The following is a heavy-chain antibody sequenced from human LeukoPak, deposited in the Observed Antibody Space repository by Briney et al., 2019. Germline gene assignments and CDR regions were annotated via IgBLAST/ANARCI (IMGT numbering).Heavy chain of an antibody. CDR3: ARARGNYDTSGPDY. Sequence: GGSLRLSCAASGFTVSSNYMSWVRQAPGKGLEWVSVIYSGGSTYYADSVKGRFTISRDNSKNTLYLQMNSLRAEDTAVYYCARARGNYDTSGPDYWGQGTLVTVSS. CDR2: IYSGGST. J-gene: IGHJ4*02. D-gene: IGHD3-22*01. V-gene: IGHV3-66*01. CDR1: GFTVSSNY.